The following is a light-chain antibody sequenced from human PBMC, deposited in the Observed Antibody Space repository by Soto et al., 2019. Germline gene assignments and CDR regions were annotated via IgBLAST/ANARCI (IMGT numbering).Light chain of an antibody. J-gene: IGKJ1*01. CDR1: QSVSSSY. CDR2: GAS. Sequence: EIVLTQSPDTLSLSPGERATLSCRASQSVSSSYLAWYQQKPGQAPRLLIYGASTRATGIPARFSGSGSGTEFTLTISSLQSEDFAVYYCQQYNNWPRTFGQGTKVDNK. CDR3: QQYNNWPRT. V-gene: IGKV3-15*01.